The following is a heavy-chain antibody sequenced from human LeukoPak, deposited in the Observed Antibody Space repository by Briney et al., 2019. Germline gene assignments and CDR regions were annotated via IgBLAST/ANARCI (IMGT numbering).Heavy chain of an antibody. CDR2: IKQDGSEK. CDR3: ARDLNIVGATWSDY. CDR1: GFTFSSYW. J-gene: IGHJ4*02. Sequence: PGGSLRLSCAVSGFTFSSYWMSWVRQAPGKGLEWVANIKQDGSEKYYVDSVKGRFTTSRDNAKNSLYLQMNSLRAEDTAVYYCARDLNIVGATWSDYWGQGTLVTVSS. D-gene: IGHD1-26*01. V-gene: IGHV3-7*01.